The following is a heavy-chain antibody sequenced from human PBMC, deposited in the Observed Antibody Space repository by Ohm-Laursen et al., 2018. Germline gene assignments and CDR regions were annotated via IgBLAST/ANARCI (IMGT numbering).Heavy chain of an antibody. Sequence: SLRLSCAASGFTFSSYGMHRVRQAPGKGLEWVAVISYDGSNKYYADSVKGRFTISRDNSKNTLYLQMNSLRAEDTAVYYCAKGASSSWNFDYWGQGTLVTVSS. CDR3: AKGASSSWNFDY. D-gene: IGHD6-13*01. V-gene: IGHV3-30*18. CDR1: GFTFSSYG. J-gene: IGHJ4*02. CDR2: ISYDGSNK.